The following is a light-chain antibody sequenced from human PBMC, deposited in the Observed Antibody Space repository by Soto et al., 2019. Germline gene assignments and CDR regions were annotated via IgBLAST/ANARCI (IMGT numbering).Light chain of an antibody. V-gene: IGLV2-18*02. J-gene: IGLJ1*01. CDR1: SSDVGSYNR. CDR3: SSYTSSNTYV. Sequence: QSALTQPPSVSGSPGQSVAISCTGTSSDVGSYNRVAWYQQSPGTAPKLMISEVNNRPSGVPDRFSGSKSGNTASLAIAGLQAEDEADYYCSSYTSSNTYVFGPGTKVTVL. CDR2: EVN.